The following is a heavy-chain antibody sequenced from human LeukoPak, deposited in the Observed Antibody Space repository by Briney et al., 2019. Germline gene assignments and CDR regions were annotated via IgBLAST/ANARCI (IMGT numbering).Heavy chain of an antibody. Sequence: ASVKVSCKASGYSFTSYAMHWVRQAPGQGLEWMGWINTNSGHPTYGRGFTGRFVFSLDTSASTAYLQISSLKAEDTGMYYCARDWSGGPFHFWGQGSLVSVYS. D-gene: IGHD6-25*01. CDR2: INTNSGHP. V-gene: IGHV7-4-1*02. CDR1: GYSFTSYA. CDR3: ARDWSGGPFHF. J-gene: IGHJ4*02.